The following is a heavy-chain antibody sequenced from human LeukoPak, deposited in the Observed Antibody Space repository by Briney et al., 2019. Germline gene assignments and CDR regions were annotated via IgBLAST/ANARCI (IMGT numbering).Heavy chain of an antibody. V-gene: IGHV1-69-2*01. Sequence: GASVKISCKVSGYTFTDYYMHWVQQAPRKGLEWMGLVDPEGGETIYAEKFQGRVTITADTSTDTAYMELSSLRSEDTAVYYCATSRTAVAAWYFDLWGRGTLVTVSS. CDR1: GYTFTDYY. D-gene: IGHD6-19*01. J-gene: IGHJ2*01. CDR3: ATSRTAVAAWYFDL. CDR2: VDPEGGET.